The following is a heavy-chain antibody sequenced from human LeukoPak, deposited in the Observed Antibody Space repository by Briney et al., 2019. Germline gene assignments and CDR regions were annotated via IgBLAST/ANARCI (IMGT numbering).Heavy chain of an antibody. D-gene: IGHD3-22*01. CDR1: GGSISSNNW. CDR2: IFHTGST. CDR3: ARGYDTTIDY. V-gene: IGHV4-4*02. J-gene: IGHJ4*02. Sequence: SETLSLTCTVSGGSISSNNWWSWVRQPPGKGLEWIGEIFHTGSTNYHPSLKSRVTISVDRSKNQFSLKLTSVTAADTAVYSCARGYDTTIDYWGQGTLVTVSP.